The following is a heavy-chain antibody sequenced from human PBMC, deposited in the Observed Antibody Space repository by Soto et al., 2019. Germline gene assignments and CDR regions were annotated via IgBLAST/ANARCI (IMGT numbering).Heavy chain of an antibody. CDR2: IWYDGTNK. V-gene: IGHV3-33*01. CDR3: ARPQAAGGPVDAFDI. CDR1: GFPFSSFG. Sequence: VQLVESGGGVVQPGKSLRLSCAASGFPFSSFGMHWVRQAPGTGLEWGALIWYDGTNKFYADSVRGRFTISRDNSKDTLYLQMSGLRAEDTAVYYCARPQAAGGPVDAFDIWGQGTMVTVSS. D-gene: IGHD6-25*01. J-gene: IGHJ3*02.